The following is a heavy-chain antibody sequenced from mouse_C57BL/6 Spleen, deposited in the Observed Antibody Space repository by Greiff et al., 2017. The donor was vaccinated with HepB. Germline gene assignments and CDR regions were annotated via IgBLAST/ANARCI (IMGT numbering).Heavy chain of an antibody. CDR1: GYTFTSYW. CDR2: IYPGSGST. Sequence: QVQLQQPGAELVKPGASVKMSCKASGYTFTSYWITWVKQRPGQGLEWIGDIYPGSGSTNYNEKFKSKATLTVDTASSTAYMQLRSLTSEDSAVYYCATSRVAMDYWGQGTSVTVSS. CDR3: ATSRVAMDY. V-gene: IGHV1-55*01. J-gene: IGHJ4*01.